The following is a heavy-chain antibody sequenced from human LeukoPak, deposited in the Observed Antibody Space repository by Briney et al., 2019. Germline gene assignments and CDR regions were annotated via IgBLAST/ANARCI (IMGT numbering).Heavy chain of an antibody. Sequence: TGGSLRLSCAVSGFTLSNYSMNWVRQAPGKGLEWISYISGSGFTIHYADSVKGRFTISRDNAKNSLYLQMNSLRAEDTAVYYCARDQYYYGSGTDVWGKGTTVTVSS. J-gene: IGHJ6*04. CDR3: ARDQYYYGSGTDV. CDR2: ISGSGFTI. CDR1: GFTLSNYS. D-gene: IGHD3-10*01. V-gene: IGHV3-48*04.